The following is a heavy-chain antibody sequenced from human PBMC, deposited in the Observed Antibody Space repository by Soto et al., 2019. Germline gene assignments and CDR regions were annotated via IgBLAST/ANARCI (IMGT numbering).Heavy chain of an antibody. Sequence: ASLKVSCKAPGDTFTRYYLNGGLQPPVQGRDGMGVITPQGGSTKYAQKFQGRVTMTRGPSRSTVYMELRSLRADDTAIYYCARSSGGNFGIIIEGSNWFAPWGQGTLVTVS. CDR1: GDTFTRYY. CDR3: ARSSGGNFGIIIEGSNWFAP. CDR2: ITPQGGST. V-gene: IGHV1-46*01. J-gene: IGHJ5*02. D-gene: IGHD3-3*01.